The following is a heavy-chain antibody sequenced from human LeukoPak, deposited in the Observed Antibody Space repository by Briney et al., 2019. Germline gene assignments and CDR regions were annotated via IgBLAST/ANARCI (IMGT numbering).Heavy chain of an antibody. V-gene: IGHV3-73*01. D-gene: IGHD2-2*01. J-gene: IGHJ4*02. CDR3: TAYCLGTSCHSSVDS. CDR1: GFTFSGST. CDR2: IGNTSNNYAT. Sequence: GGSLKLSCAVSGFTFSGSTMHWVRKASGTGLELVGRIGNTSNNYATAYASSLKGRFTISRDDSKSTAYLQMNSLRTEDTAVYYCTAYCLGTSCHSSVDSWGQGTLVTVSS.